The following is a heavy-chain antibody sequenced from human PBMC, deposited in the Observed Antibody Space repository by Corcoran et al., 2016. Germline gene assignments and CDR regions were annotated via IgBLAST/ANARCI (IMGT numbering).Heavy chain of an antibody. J-gene: IGHJ4*02. CDR3: TTDPGYSSSFDY. Sequence: EVQLVESGGGLVKPGGSLRLSCAASGFTFSNAWMSWVRQAPGKGLEWVGRIKSKTDGGTTDYAAPVKGRFTISRDDSKKTLYLQMNSLKTEDTAVYYCTTDPGYSSSFDYWGQGSLVTVSS. CDR1: GFTFSNAW. V-gene: IGHV3-15*01. CDR2: IKSKTDGGTT. D-gene: IGHD6-6*01.